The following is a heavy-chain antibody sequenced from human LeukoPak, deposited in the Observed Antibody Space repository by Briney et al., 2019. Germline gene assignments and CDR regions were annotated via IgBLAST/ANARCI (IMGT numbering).Heavy chain of an antibody. V-gene: IGHV3-30*03. CDR3: ARGSAYSYDFTGRERTKSRLDY. CDR2: ISYDGSNK. D-gene: IGHD5-18*01. CDR1: AFTFSTYG. J-gene: IGHJ4*02. Sequence: QPGGSLRLSCAASAFTFSTYGMHWVRQAPGKGLEWVAVISYDGSNKYYGESVKGRFTISRDNSKNTLYLLMNSLRAEDTAVYYCARGSAYSYDFTGRERTKSRLDYWGQGTLVTVSS.